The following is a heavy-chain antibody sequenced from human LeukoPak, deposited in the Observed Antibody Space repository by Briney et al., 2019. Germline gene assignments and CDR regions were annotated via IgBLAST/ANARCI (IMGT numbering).Heavy chain of an antibody. V-gene: IGHV4-34*01. CDR2: INHSGTT. J-gene: IGHJ4*02. CDR3: ARHFFGCSSTSCYPYFDY. CDR1: GGSFSGYY. D-gene: IGHD2-2*01. Sequence: SETLSLTCAVYGGSFSGYYWSWIRQPPGKGLEWIGEINHSGTTNYNTSLKSRVTISEDTSKNQFSLKLSSVTAADTAVYYCARHFFGCSSTSCYPYFDYWGQGTLVTVSS.